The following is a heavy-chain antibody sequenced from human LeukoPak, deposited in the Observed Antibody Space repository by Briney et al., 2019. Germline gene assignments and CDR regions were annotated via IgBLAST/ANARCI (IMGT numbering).Heavy chain of an antibody. Sequence: ASVKVSCKASGYTFTYYYIHWVRQAPGQGLEWMGIINPGGGGTTYAQKFRGRVTLTRDTSASTVFMELTSLRSEDTALYYCARSPYTSGSLFYLDFWGQGTLVTVSS. D-gene: IGHD3-10*01. J-gene: IGHJ4*02. CDR1: GYTFTYYY. CDR3: ARSPYTSGSLFYLDF. V-gene: IGHV1-46*01. CDR2: INPGGGGT.